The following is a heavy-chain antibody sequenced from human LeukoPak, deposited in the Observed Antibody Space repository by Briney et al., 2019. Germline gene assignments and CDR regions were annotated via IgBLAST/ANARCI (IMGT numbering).Heavy chain of an antibody. J-gene: IGHJ4*02. Sequence: SETLSLTCTVSGGSFSSGDYSWNWIRQPAGQGLEWIGRLFSSGTTNYNPSLKSRVTMSVDTSKNQFSLKLSSVTAADTAVYYCARGPPPDFDCWGQGTLVTVSS. V-gene: IGHV4-61*02. CDR2: LFSSGTT. CDR1: GGSFSSGDYS. CDR3: ARGPPPDFDC.